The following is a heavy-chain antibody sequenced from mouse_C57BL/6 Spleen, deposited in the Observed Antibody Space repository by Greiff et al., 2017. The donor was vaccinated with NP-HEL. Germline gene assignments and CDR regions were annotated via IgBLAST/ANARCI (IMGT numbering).Heavy chain of an antibody. J-gene: IGHJ3*01. Sequence: EVKLEESGPGLVKPSQSLSLTCSVTGYSITSGYYWNWIRQFPGNKLEWMGYISYDGSNNYNPSLKNRISITRDTSKNQFFLKLNSLTTEDTATYYCARERYYYGSSYVAYWGQGTLVTVSA. CDR2: ISYDGSN. CDR1: GYSITSGYY. CDR3: ARERYYYGSSYVAY. V-gene: IGHV3-6*01. D-gene: IGHD1-1*01.